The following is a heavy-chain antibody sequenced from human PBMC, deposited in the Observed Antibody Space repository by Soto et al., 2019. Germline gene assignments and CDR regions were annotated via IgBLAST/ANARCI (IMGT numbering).Heavy chain of an antibody. CDR2: IIPIFGTA. CDR3: ARYCRGGSCKYYYYYYGMDV. V-gene: IGHV1-69*01. J-gene: IGHJ6*02. D-gene: IGHD2-15*01. Sequence: QVQLVQSGAEVKKPGSSVKVSCKASGGTFSSYAISWVRQAPGQGLEWMGGIIPIFGTANYAQKFQGRVTITADQSTNTAYMELSNLKTEDTAVYYCARYCRGGSCKYYYYYYGMDVWGQGTTVTVSS. CDR1: GGTFSSYA.